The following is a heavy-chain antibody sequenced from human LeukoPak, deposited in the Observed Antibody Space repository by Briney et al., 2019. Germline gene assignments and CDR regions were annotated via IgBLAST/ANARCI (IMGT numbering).Heavy chain of an antibody. V-gene: IGHV3-52*01. Sequence: PGGSLRLSCAASGFTFSNSWMHWVCQAPEKGLEWVADIKCDGSEKYYVDSVKGRLTISRDNAKNSLYLQVNSLRAEDMTVYYCVRDALQLELSPFYYMDVWGKGTTVTVSS. CDR3: VRDALQLELSPFYYMDV. CDR1: GFTFSNSW. CDR2: IKCDGSEK. J-gene: IGHJ6*03. D-gene: IGHD1-7*01.